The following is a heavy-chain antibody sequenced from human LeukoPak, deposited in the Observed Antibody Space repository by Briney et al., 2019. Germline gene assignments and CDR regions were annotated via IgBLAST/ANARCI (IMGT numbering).Heavy chain of an antibody. D-gene: IGHD6-19*01. V-gene: IGHV4-39*01. Sequence: KPSETLSLTCTVSGGSISSSSYYWGWIRQPPGKGLEWIGSIYYSGSTYYNPSLKSRVTISVGTSKNQFSLKLSSVTAADTAVYYCARGSSGRCDAFDIWGQGTMVTVSS. CDR3: ARGSSGRCDAFDI. CDR1: GGSISSSSYY. J-gene: IGHJ3*02. CDR2: IYYSGST.